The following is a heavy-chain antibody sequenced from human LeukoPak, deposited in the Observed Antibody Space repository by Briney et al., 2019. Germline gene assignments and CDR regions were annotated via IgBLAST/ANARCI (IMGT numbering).Heavy chain of an antibody. CDR3: AKDIGGSYYYHGMDV. V-gene: IGHV3-9*01. J-gene: IGHJ6*02. CDR2: ISWNSGSI. Sequence: GGSLRLSCAASGFTFTDYAMHWVRQPPGKGLEWVSGISWNSGSINYADSVKRRFTISRDNAKNSLYLQMYSLRAEDTALYYCAKDIGGSYYYHGMDVWGQGTTVTVSS. D-gene: IGHD1-26*01. CDR1: GFTFTDYA.